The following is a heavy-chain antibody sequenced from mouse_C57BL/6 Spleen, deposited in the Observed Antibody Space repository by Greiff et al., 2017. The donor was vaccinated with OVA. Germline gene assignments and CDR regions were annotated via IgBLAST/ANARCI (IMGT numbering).Heavy chain of an antibody. V-gene: IGHV1-55*01. D-gene: IGHD2-3*01. CDR1: GYTFTSYW. CDR3: ARARDDGYYWFAY. J-gene: IGHJ3*01. CDR2: IYPGSGST. Sequence: VQLQQPGAELVKPGASVKMSCKASGYTFTSYWITWVKQRPGQGLEWIGDIYPGSGSTNYNEKFKSKATLTVDTSSSTAYMQLSSLTSEDSAVYYCARARDDGYYWFAYWGQGTLVTVSA.